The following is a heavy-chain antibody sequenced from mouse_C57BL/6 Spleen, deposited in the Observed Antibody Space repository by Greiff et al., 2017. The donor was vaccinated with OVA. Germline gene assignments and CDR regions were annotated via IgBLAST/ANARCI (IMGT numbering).Heavy chain of an antibody. Sequence: VQLVESGPELVKPGASVKISCKASGYAFSSSWMNWVKQRPGKGLEWIGRIYPGDGDTNYNGKFKGKATLTADKSSSTAYMQLSSLTSEDSAVYFCARTGTGNAMDYWGQGTSVTVSS. CDR1: GYAFSSSW. V-gene: IGHV1-82*01. D-gene: IGHD4-1*01. CDR3: ARTGTGNAMDY. J-gene: IGHJ4*01. CDR2: IYPGDGDT.